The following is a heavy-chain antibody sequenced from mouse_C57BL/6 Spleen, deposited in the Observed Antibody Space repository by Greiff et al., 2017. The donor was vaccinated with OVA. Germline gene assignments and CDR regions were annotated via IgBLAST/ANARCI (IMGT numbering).Heavy chain of an antibody. Sequence: QVQLQQSGAELVKPGASVKISCKASGYAFSSYWMNWVKQRPGKGLEWIGPIYPGDGDTNYNGKFKGKATLTADKSSSTAYMQLSSLTSEDSAVYCCARDGSGWYFDVWGTGTTVTVSS. J-gene: IGHJ1*03. V-gene: IGHV1-80*01. CDR3: ARDGSGWYFDV. CDR1: GYAFSSYW. D-gene: IGHD1-1*01. CDR2: IYPGDGDT.